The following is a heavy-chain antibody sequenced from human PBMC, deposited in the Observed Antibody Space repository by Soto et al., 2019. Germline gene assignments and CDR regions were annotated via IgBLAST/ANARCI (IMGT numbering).Heavy chain of an antibody. CDR1: GGSISSGGYS. Sequence: QLQLQESGSGLVKPSQTLSLTCAVSGGSISSGGYSWSWILQPPGKGREWMGYIYPGESTYYNPSLKSRVTISVERSKHQFALKLSYVTAADTAVYYCARAEGGIFDYWGQGTLVTVSS. CDR2: IYPGEST. J-gene: IGHJ4*02. V-gene: IGHV4-30-2*01. CDR3: ARAEGGIFDY.